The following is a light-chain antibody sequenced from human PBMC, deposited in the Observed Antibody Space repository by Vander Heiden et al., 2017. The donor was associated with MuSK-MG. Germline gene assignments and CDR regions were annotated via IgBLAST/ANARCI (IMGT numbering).Light chain of an antibody. CDR1: QSISSY. J-gene: IGKJ5*01. CDR2: AAS. Sequence: IQMTQSPSSLSASVGDRVTITCRASQSISSYLNWYQQKPGKAPKLLIYAASSLQSGVPSRFSGSGSGTAFTLTISSLQPEDFATYYCQQRDSTPITFGQGTRLEIK. V-gene: IGKV1-39*01. CDR3: QQRDSTPIT.